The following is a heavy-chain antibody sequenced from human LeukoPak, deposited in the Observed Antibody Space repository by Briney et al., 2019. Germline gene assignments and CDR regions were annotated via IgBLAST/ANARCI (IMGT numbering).Heavy chain of an antibody. D-gene: IGHD6-19*01. CDR1: GFTFRSYD. V-gene: IGHV3-13*01. Sequence: QPGGSLRLSCAASGFTFRSYDMHWVRQVTGKGLEWVSAVGISGDTYYAGSVKGRFTISRENAKNSLYLQMNSLTAGDTAVYYCVRGGIQVSGIDESDYWGRGPLVTVSS. CDR3: VRGGIQVSGIDESDY. J-gene: IGHJ4*02. CDR2: VGISGDT.